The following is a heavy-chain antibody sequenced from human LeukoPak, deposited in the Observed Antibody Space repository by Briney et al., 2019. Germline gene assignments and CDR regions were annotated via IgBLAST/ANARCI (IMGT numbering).Heavy chain of an antibody. V-gene: IGHV3-30-3*01. J-gene: IGHJ4*02. CDR1: GFTFSDNA. Sequence: GGSLRLSCAASGFTFSDNAMHWVRQAPGKGLEWVAVISYDGSNEYYADSVKGRFTISRDDSKNTVYLQMNSLRAEDTAIYYCARGTNYYGSRWGQGTLVTVSS. CDR3: ARGTNYYGSR. CDR2: ISYDGSNE. D-gene: IGHD3-10*01.